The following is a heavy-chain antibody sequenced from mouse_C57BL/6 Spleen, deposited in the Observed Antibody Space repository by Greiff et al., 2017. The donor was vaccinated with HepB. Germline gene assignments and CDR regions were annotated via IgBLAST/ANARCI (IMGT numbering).Heavy chain of an antibody. CDR2: IDPNSGGT. V-gene: IGHV1-72*01. CDR3: ARETVVATDYAMDY. Sequence: QVQLQQPGAELVKPGASVKLSCKASGYTFTSYWMHWVKQRPGRGLEWIGRIDPNSGGTKYNEKFKGKATLTVDKPSSTAYMQLSSLTSEDSAVYYCARETVVATDYAMDYWGQGTSVTVSS. D-gene: IGHD1-1*01. CDR1: GYTFTSYW. J-gene: IGHJ4*01.